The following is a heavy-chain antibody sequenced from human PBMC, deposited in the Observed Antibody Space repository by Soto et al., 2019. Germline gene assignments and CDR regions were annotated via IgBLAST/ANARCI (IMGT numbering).Heavy chain of an antibody. D-gene: IGHD3-10*01. CDR2: IVVGSGNT. J-gene: IGHJ6*02. CDR1: GFTFTSSA. CDR3: GGSGSSAAFYGMDV. V-gene: IGHV1-58*01. Sequence: GASVKVSCKASGFTFTSSAVQWVRQARGQRLEWIGWIVVGSGNTNYAQKFQERVTITRDMSTSTAYMELSSLRSEDTAVYYCGGSGSSAAFYGMDVWGQGTTVTVS.